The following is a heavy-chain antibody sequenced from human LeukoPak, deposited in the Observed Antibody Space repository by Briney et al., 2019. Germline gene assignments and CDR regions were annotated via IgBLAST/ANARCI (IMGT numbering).Heavy chain of an antibody. CDR1: GFTFSKYW. CDR3: ARVTSSLKALDY. D-gene: IGHD6-6*01. Sequence: GFLRLSCAASGFTFSKYWMHWVRQAPGKGLVWLSRINNDATSTTYTDSVKGRFTISRDNAENTLFLQMNSLRVDDTAVYYCARVTSSLKALDYWGQGTLVTVSS. J-gene: IGHJ4*02. V-gene: IGHV3-74*01. CDR2: INNDATST.